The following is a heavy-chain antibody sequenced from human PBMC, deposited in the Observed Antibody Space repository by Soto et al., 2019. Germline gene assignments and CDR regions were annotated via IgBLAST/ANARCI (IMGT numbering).Heavy chain of an antibody. D-gene: IGHD3-22*01. CDR1: GNSFTNYW. CDR3: AVITILQPGYYYGMDV. V-gene: IGHV5-51*01. J-gene: IGHJ6*02. CDR2: IFPDDSDT. Sequence: GESLKISCKGSGNSFTNYWIGWVRQMPGKGLEWMGIIFPDDSDTRYSPSFQGQVIISADKSITTAYLQWSSLRASDTAMYYCAVITILQPGYYYGMDVWGQGTTVTVSS.